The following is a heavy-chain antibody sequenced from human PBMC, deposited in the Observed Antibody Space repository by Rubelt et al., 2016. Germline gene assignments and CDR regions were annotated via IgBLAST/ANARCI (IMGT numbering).Heavy chain of an antibody. D-gene: IGHD6-19*01. J-gene: IGHJ4*02. CDR2: IIPIFGTA. CDR3: ARDLYKGPRWLVAY. V-gene: IGHV1-69*01. Sequence: TFSSYAISWVRQAPGQGLEWMGGIIPIFGTANYAQKFQGRVTITADESTSTAYMELSSLRSEDTAVYYCARDLYKGPRWLVAYWGQGTLVTVSS. CDR1: TFSSYA.